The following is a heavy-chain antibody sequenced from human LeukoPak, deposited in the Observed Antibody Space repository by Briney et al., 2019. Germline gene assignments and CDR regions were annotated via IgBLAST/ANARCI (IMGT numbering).Heavy chain of an antibody. J-gene: IGHJ4*02. V-gene: IGHV4-30-4*01. D-gene: IGHD2-21*02. CDR1: RGSISSGDYY. Sequence: SETLSLTCTVSRGSISSGDYYWSWIRQPPGKGLEWIGYISYTGTTYYIPSLKSPISISEDTSKNLFSLKLNSVTAADTAVYYCARLGTAPFDYWGQGTLVTVSS. CDR2: ISYTGTT. CDR3: ARLGTAPFDY.